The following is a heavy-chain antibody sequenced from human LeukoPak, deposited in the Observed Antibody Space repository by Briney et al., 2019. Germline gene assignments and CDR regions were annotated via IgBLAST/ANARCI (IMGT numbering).Heavy chain of an antibody. CDR2: IHISGTT. CDR3: ARDHYDSSGYYYFDY. CDR1: GGSISSYY. Sequence: SETLSLTCSVSGGSISSYYWTWIRQPAGKGLEWIGRIHISGTTNYNPSLKSRINMSVDTSKNQFSLKLSSVTAADTAMYYCARDHYDSSGYYYFDYWGQGTLVTVSS. V-gene: IGHV4-4*07. D-gene: IGHD3-22*01. J-gene: IGHJ4*02.